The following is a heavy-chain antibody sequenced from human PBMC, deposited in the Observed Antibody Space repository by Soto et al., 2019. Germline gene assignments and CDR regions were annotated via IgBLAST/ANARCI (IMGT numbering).Heavy chain of an antibody. J-gene: IGHJ5*02. Sequence: ASVKVSCKASGYTFTGYYMHWVRQAPGQGLEWMGWINPNSGGTNYAQKFQGWVTMTRDTSISTAYMELSRLRSDDTAVYYCARGHDILTGYYRSASWFDPWGQGTLVTVSS. D-gene: IGHD3-9*01. V-gene: IGHV1-2*04. CDR1: GYTFTGYY. CDR3: ARGHDILTGYYRSASWFDP. CDR2: INPNSGGT.